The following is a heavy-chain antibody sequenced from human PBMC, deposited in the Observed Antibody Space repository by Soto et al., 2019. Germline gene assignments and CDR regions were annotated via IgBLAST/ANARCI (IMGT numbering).Heavy chain of an antibody. CDR1: GGSISSYY. CDR2: IYYSGST. V-gene: IGHV4-59*08. D-gene: IGHD7-27*01. J-gene: IGHJ4*02. CDR3: GRHFQTGVGMILFDY. Sequence: PSETLSLTCTISGGSISSYYWSWIRQPPGKGLEWIGYIYYSGSTNYNPSLKSRVTISVDTSKNQFSLKLSSVTAADTAVYYCGRHFQTGVGMILFDYWGQGTLVTVSS.